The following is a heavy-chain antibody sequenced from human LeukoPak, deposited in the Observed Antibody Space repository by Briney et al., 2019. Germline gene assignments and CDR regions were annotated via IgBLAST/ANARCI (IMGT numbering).Heavy chain of an antibody. CDR3: ARVTSDAFDI. CDR2: IISGSGVTT. CDR1: GFTFSTYG. Sequence: PGGSLRLSCAASGFTFSTYGMSWVRQAPGKGLEWVSAIISGSGVTTYYADSVKGRFTISRDNSKNTLYLQMNSLRAEDTAVYYCARVTSDAFDIWGQGTMVTVSS. D-gene: IGHD2-21*02. V-gene: IGHV3-23*01. J-gene: IGHJ3*02.